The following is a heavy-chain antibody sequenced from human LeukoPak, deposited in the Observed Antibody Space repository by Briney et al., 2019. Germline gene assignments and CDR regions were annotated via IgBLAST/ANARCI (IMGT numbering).Heavy chain of an antibody. Sequence: GGSLRLSCAASGFTFSSYWMSWVRQAPGKGLEWVANIKQDGSEEYYVGSVKGRFTISRDNAKNSLYLQMNSLRAEGTAVYYCARINPYFDYWGQGTLVTVSS. V-gene: IGHV3-7*01. CDR2: IKQDGSEE. CDR3: ARINPYFDY. D-gene: IGHD3-16*01. J-gene: IGHJ4*02. CDR1: GFTFSSYW.